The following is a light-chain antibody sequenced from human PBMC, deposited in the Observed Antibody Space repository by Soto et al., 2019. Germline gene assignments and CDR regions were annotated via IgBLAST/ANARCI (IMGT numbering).Light chain of an antibody. J-gene: IGKJ2*01. CDR1: QSISND. CDR2: AAS. CDR3: QQSYSTPPYT. V-gene: IGKV1-39*01. Sequence: DIQMTQSPSSLSASVGDRVTITCRASQSISNDLYWYQQKPGKAPKLLIYAASSLQGGVPSRFSGIGSGTDFTLTISSLQPEDFATYYCQQSYSTPPYTFGQGTRLEIK.